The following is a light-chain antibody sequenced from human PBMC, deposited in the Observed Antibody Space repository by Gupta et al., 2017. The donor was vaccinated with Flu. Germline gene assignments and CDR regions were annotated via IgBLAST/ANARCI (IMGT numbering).Light chain of an antibody. J-gene: IGLJ3*02. V-gene: IGLV3-10*01. CDR3: YYKDSRDNQNGKWV. Sequence: APVWVMYEDNKRHSGGPERLSGSSSGSMATLTISGAQVEEERDYYCYYKDSRDNQNGKWVFGGGTKLTVL. CDR2: EDN.